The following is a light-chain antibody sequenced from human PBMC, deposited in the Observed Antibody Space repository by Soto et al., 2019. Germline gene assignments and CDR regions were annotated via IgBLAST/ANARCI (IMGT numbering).Light chain of an antibody. J-gene: IGKJ2*01. Sequence: DVVVTQSPLSLPVTLGQPASISCRSSQSLVYSDGNTYLSWFHQRPGQSPRRLIYKVSNRDSGVPDRFSGSGSGTDFTLKISRVEAEDVGVYHCMQGTKWPGTFGQGTKLEIK. V-gene: IGKV2-30*01. CDR3: MQGTKWPGT. CDR2: KVS. CDR1: QSLVYSDGNTY.